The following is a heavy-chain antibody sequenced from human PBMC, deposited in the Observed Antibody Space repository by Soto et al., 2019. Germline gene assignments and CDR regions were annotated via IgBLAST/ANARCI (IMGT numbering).Heavy chain of an antibody. D-gene: IGHD1-26*01. J-gene: IGHJ6*02. CDR1: GYTFTSYG. CDR2: NSAYNGNT. CDR3: ARDSGSYSGYYGMDV. Sequence: QVQLVESGAEVKKPGASLKVSCKAPGYTFTSYGISWVRQAPGQGLEWLGWNSAYNGNTNYAQKLQGRFTMTTDTSTSTAYMELRSLRSDDTAVYYCARDSGSYSGYYGMDVWGQGTTVTVSS. V-gene: IGHV1-18*01.